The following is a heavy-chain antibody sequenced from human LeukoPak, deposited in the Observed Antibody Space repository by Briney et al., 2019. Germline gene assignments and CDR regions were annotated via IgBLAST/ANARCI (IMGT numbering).Heavy chain of an antibody. J-gene: IGHJ5*02. V-gene: IGHV3-23*01. CDR1: RCSFSFSA. D-gene: IGHD3-3*01. Sequence: GGSLRLSCAASRCSFSFSAVSSVRHSPGEALKCVSLISDTGGRTYYADSVKGRFTITRDNSRNTVNLQKNSLRAGDKARYYCAKGGQDFDYWRFDLWGQGILVIVSS. CDR3: AKGGQDFDYWRFDL. CDR2: ISDTGGRT.